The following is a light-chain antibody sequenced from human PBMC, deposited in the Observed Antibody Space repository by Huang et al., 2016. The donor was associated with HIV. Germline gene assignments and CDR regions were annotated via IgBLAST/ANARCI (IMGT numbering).Light chain of an antibody. CDR2: EAS. Sequence: DIQMTQSPSSLFASVGDRVTTTCQASQDISNYLNWYQQKPGKAPKLLIYEASNLETGVPSRISGSGSGTDFTFTISSLQPEDIATYYCQQYDNLPLTFGGGTKVEIK. V-gene: IGKV1-33*01. CDR1: QDISNY. J-gene: IGKJ4*01. CDR3: QQYDNLPLT.